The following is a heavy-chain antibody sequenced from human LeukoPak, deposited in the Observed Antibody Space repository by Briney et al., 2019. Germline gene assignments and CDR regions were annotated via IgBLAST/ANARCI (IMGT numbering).Heavy chain of an antibody. V-gene: IGHV3-21*01. J-gene: IGHJ4*02. Sequence: PGGSLRLSCAASGFTFSSYSMNWVRQAPGKGLEWVSSISSSSSYIYYADSVKGRFTISRDNAKNSLYLQMTSLRAEDTAVYYCARDQGSYLDYWGQGTLVTVSS. CDR3: ARDQGSYLDY. CDR2: ISSSSSYI. CDR1: GFTFSSYS.